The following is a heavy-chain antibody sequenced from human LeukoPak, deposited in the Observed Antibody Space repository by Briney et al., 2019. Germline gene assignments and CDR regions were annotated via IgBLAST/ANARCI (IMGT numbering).Heavy chain of an antibody. J-gene: IGHJ3*02. CDR3: AREGGLDTAMCDAFDI. CDR1: GYTFTSYY. Sequence: GASVKVSCTASGYTFTSYYMHWVRQAPGQGLEWMGIINPSGGSTSYAQKFQGRVTMIRDTSTSTVYMELSSLRSEDTAVYYCAREGGLDTAMCDAFDIWGQGTMVTVSS. V-gene: IGHV1-46*01. CDR2: INPSGGST. D-gene: IGHD5-18*01.